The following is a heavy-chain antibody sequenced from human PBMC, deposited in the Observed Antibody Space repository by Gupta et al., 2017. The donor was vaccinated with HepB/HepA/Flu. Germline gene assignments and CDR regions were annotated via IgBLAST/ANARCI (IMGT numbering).Heavy chain of an antibody. J-gene: IGHJ4*02. Sequence: QVQLVQSGAEVKKPGASVKVSCKASGYTFINYYMHWVRQAPGQGLEWMGMINTSGGSESAAQKVQGRVTMTSVTSTRTVYMEVKEMGSEDTALYYCATGDNGSGPFGYGGQGTMVTVSS. V-gene: IGHV1-46*01. D-gene: IGHD3-10*01. CDR2: INTSGGSE. CDR1: GYTFINYY. CDR3: ATGDNGSGPFGY.